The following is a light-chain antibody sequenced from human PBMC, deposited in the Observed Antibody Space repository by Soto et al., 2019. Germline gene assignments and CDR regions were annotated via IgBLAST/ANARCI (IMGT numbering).Light chain of an antibody. CDR1: QSVSSN. CDR2: DTS. J-gene: IGKJ4*01. CDR3: HQRSNWPPT. Sequence: ERVMTQSPATLSVSPGERATLSCRASQSVSSNLAWYQQKPGQAPRLFIYDTSNRATGIPARFSGSGSGTDFTLTISSLEPEDFAVYYCHQRSNWPPTFGGGTKVDIK. V-gene: IGKV3-11*01.